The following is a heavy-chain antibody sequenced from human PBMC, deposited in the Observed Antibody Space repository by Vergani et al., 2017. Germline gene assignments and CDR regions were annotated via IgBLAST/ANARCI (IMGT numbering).Heavy chain of an antibody. CDR2: ISSSSSYI. V-gene: IGHV3-21*01. CDR3: ARYRVAVAAVIGVEFDY. J-gene: IGHJ4*02. Sequence: EVQLVESGGGLVKPGGSLRLSCAASGFTFSSYSMNWVRQAPGKGLEWVSSISSSSSYIYYADSVKGRFTISRDNAKNSLYLQMNSLRAEDTAVYYCARYRVAVAAVIGVEFDYWGQGTLVTVSS. D-gene: IGHD6-19*01. CDR1: GFTFSSYS.